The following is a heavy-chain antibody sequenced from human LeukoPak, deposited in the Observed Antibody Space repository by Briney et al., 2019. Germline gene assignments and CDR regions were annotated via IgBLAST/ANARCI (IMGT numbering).Heavy chain of an antibody. J-gene: IGHJ4*02. Sequence: SETLSLTCTVSGGSISSGGYYWSWIRQPPGKGLEWIGYIYHSGSTYYNPSLKSRVTISVDRSKNQFSLKLSSVTAADTAVYYCARLEYSSSSGSYYFDYWGQGTLVTVSS. CDR1: GGSISSGGYY. CDR3: ARLEYSSSSGSYYFDY. D-gene: IGHD6-6*01. CDR2: IYHSGST. V-gene: IGHV4-30-2*01.